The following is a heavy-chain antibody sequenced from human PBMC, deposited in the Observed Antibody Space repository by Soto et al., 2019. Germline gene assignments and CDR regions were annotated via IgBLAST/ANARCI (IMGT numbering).Heavy chain of an antibody. CDR2: IKGKTDGGTT. D-gene: IGHD3-3*01. J-gene: IGHJ6*02. Sequence: TGGSLRLSCAASGFTFSNAWMNWVRQAPGKGLEWVGRIKGKTDGGTTDYAAPVKGRFTISRDDSKNTLYLQMNSLKTEDTAVYYCTTDLIGDYDVWSGQDYYYYGMDVWGQGTTVTVSS. CDR3: TTDLIGDYDVWSGQDYYYYGMDV. CDR1: GFTFSNAW. V-gene: IGHV3-15*07.